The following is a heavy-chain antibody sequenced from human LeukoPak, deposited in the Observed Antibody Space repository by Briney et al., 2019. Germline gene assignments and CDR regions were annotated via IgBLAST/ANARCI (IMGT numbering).Heavy chain of an antibody. CDR2: IYYSGST. CDR3: ARQRLTYYDILTGYPRGGFDP. CDR1: GGSISSSSYY. Sequence: PSDTLSLTCTVSGGSISSSSYYWGWIRQPPGKGLEWIGSIYYSGSTYYNPSLKSRVTISVDTSKNQFSLKLSSVTAADTAVYYCARQRLTYYDILTGYPRGGFDPWGQGTLVTVSS. J-gene: IGHJ5*02. V-gene: IGHV4-39*01. D-gene: IGHD3-9*01.